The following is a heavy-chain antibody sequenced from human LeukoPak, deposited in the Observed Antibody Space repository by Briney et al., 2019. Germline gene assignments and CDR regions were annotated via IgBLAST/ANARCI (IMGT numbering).Heavy chain of an antibody. Sequence: PSETLSLTCTVSGGSISSGGYYWSWIRQPPGKGLEWIGYIYHSGSTYYNPSLKSRVTISVDRSKNQFSLKLSSVTAADTAVYYCARDESGYDNDPAGPWGQGTLVTVSS. V-gene: IGHV4-30-2*01. CDR3: ARDESGYDNDPAGP. J-gene: IGHJ5*02. CDR1: GGSISSGGYY. CDR2: IYHSGST. D-gene: IGHD3-3*01.